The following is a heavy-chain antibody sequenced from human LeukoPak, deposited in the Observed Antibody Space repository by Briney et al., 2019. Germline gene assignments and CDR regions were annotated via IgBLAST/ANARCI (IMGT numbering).Heavy chain of an antibody. Sequence: PSEPLSLTCTVPGGSISSYYWRWIRQPPGKGLEWIGYIYCSGNTKYNSSLNSRVTMSVDTSKNQLSLNLTSVTAADTAVYYCARAASGYYYASDIWGQGTVVTVSS. CDR3: ARAASGYYYASDI. D-gene: IGHD5-12*01. V-gene: IGHV4-59*01. J-gene: IGHJ3*02. CDR1: GGSISSYY. CDR2: IYCSGNT.